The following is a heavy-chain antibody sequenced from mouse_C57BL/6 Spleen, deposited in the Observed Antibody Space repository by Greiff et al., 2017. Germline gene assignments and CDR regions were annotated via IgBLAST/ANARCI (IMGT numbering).Heavy chain of an antibody. Sequence: EVMLVESGGGLVQPGGSMKLSCVASGFTFRNYWMNWVRQSPAKGLELVAQIRLKSDNYSTHYAESVKGRFTISRDDSKSSVYLQMDNLRAEDTGIYYCTGYYSNFAYWGQGTLVTVSA. CDR3: TGYYSNFAY. J-gene: IGHJ3*01. V-gene: IGHV6-3*01. CDR2: IRLKSDNYST. D-gene: IGHD2-5*01. CDR1: GFTFRNYW.